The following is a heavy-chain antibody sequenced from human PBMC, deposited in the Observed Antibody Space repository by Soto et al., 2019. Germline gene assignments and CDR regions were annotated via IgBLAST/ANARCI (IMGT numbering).Heavy chain of an antibody. CDR2: ISAYNGNT. V-gene: IGHV1-18*01. Sequence: QVQLVQSGAEVKKRGASVKVSCKASGYTFTSYGISWVRQAPGQGLEWMGWISAYNGNTQYVQKFQGRVTMTTDTSTSTANMELRSLKSDDTAVYYCARGAAAGNSYYYNGMDVWGQGTTVTVSS. D-gene: IGHD6-13*01. CDR3: ARGAAAGNSYYYNGMDV. CDR1: GYTFTSYG. J-gene: IGHJ6*02.